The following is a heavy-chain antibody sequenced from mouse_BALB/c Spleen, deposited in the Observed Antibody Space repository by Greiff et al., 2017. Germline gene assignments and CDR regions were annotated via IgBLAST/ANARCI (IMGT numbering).Heavy chain of an antibody. Sequence: EVKLVESGGGLVQPGGSRKLSCAASGFTFSSFGMHWVRQAPEKGLEWVAYISSGSSTIYYADTVKGRFTISRDNPKNTLFLQMTSLRSEDTAMYYCARNYGSSYAAYWGQGTLVTVSA. J-gene: IGHJ3*01. CDR2: ISSGSSTI. CDR3: ARNYGSSYAAY. D-gene: IGHD1-1*01. V-gene: IGHV5-17*02. CDR1: GFTFSSFG.